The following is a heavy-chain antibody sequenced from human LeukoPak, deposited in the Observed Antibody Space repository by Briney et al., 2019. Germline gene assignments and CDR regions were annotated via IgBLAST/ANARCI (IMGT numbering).Heavy chain of an antibody. D-gene: IGHD4-17*01. J-gene: IGHJ4*02. CDR3: ARVVYDYGDYTASDY. CDR1: GFSLSNARMG. V-gene: IGHV2-26*01. Sequence: ESGPTLVNPTETLTLTCTVSGFSLSNARMGVSWIRQPLGKALEWLAHIFSNDEKSYSTSLKSRLTTSKDTSKSQVVLTMTNMDPVDTATYYCARVVYDYGDYTASDYWGQGTLVTVSS. CDR2: IFSNDEK.